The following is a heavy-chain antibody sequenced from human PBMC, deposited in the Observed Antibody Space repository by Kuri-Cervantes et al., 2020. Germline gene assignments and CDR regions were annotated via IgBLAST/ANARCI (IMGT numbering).Heavy chain of an antibody. CDR1: GFTFSGYP. D-gene: IGHD6-19*01. CDR3: ARGHNSSGWYYGY. CDR2: ISFDGSIK. Sequence: GGSLRLSCAASGFTFSGYPMHWVRQAPGKGLEWLAVISFDGSIKYYADSVRGRFTVSRDNSKNTLYLQMNSLRTEDTAMYYCARGHNSSGWYYGYWGQGTLVTVSS. J-gene: IGHJ4*02. V-gene: IGHV3-30-3*01.